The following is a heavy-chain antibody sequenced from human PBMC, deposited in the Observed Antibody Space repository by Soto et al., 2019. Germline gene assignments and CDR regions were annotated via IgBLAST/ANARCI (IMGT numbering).Heavy chain of an antibody. CDR3: ATSPHPQYSSGYNY. V-gene: IGHV1-24*01. D-gene: IGHD6-19*01. J-gene: IGHJ4*02. Sequence: ASVKLSCKVSGYPLTELSMHWVRQAPGKGLEWMGGFDPEDGETIYAQKFQGRVTMTEDTSTDTAYMELSSLRSEDTAVYYCATSPHPQYSSGYNYWGQGTLVTVSS. CDR2: FDPEDGET. CDR1: GYPLTELS.